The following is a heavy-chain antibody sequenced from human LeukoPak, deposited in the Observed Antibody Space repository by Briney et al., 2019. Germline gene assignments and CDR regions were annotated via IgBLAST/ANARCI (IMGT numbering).Heavy chain of an antibody. D-gene: IGHD6-13*01. J-gene: IGHJ5*02. CDR2: INHSGST. V-gene: IGHV4-39*07. CDR1: GGSINSSSYY. CDR3: ARSAPSRGRRQQLRWFDP. Sequence: NASETLSLTCTVSGGSINSSSYYWGWIRQPPGKGLEWIGEINHSGSTNYNPSPKSRVTISVDTSKNQFSLKLSSVTAADTAVYYCARSAPSRGRRQQLRWFDPWGQGTLVTVSS.